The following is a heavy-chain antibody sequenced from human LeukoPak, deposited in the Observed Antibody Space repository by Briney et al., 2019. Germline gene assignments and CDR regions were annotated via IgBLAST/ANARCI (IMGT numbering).Heavy chain of an antibody. D-gene: IGHD3-10*01. CDR1: GGSFSSYY. CDR2: VYSSGST. Sequence: SETLSLTCAVYGGSFSSYYWSWIRQSPGKGLEWIGYVYSSGSTNSNPSLKSRVTISVDTSKNQFSLKVNSVTAADTAVYYCARGQVGSWFGVVSFWFDFWGQGTLVTVSS. CDR3: ARGQVGSWFGVVSFWFDF. V-gene: IGHV4-59*01. J-gene: IGHJ5*01.